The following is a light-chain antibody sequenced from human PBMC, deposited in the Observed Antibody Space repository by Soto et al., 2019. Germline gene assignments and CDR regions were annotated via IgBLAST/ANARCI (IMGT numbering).Light chain of an antibody. V-gene: IGLV2-14*01. CDR1: SSDVGGYNY. J-gene: IGLJ1*01. CDR3: SSYTSSSTYV. Sequence: QSALTQPASVSGSPGQSITISCTGTSSDVGGYNYVFWYQQHPGKAPKLMIYDVSNRPSGVSNRFSGSKSGNTASLTISGLQAEDEADYYCSSYTSSSTYVFGPGTKLTVL. CDR2: DVS.